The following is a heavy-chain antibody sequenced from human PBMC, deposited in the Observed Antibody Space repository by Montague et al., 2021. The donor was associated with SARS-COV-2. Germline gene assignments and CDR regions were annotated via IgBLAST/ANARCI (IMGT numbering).Heavy chain of an antibody. CDR3: ARNAYNHYGLDV. J-gene: IGHJ6*02. V-gene: IGHV4-34*01. CDR2: INHSGST. CDR1: GGSFSGYY. Sequence: SETLSLTCAVYGGSFSGYYWSWIRQPPGKGLEWIGEINHSGSTNYNPSLKSRVTISVDTSKNQFSLDLNSVTAADTAVYYCARNAYNHYGLDVWGQRTTVTVSS.